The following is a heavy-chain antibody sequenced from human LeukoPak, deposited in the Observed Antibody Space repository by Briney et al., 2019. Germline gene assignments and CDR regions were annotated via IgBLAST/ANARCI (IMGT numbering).Heavy chain of an antibody. V-gene: IGHV3-49*04. CDR2: IKSEAYGATA. J-gene: IGHJ4*02. CDR1: GFSFSDYA. Sequence: PGRSLRLSCKASGFSFSDYALGWVRQAPGKGLEWVGYIKSEAYGATAEYAASVKGRFTISRDDSKSIVYLQLDSLNTEDTAVYYCSREDYYYGSLTHRASDYWGQGTLVTVSS. CDR3: SREDYYYGSLTHRASDY. D-gene: IGHD3-10*01.